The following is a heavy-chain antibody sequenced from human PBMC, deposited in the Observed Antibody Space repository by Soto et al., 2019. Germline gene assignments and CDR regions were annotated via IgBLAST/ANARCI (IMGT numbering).Heavy chain of an antibody. J-gene: IGHJ3*02. CDR3: GGDPYYDIEGNAFDI. D-gene: IGHD3-9*01. V-gene: IGHV1-8*01. CDR1: GYTFTSYD. CDR2: MNPNSGNT. Sequence: QVQLVQSGAEVKKPGASVKVSCKASGYTFTSYDINWVRQATGQGLEWMGWMNPNSGNTGYAQKFQGRGTTTRNTSINAAYMEQRSLRSEDTAVYYCGGDPYYDIEGNAFDIWGQGTMVTVSS.